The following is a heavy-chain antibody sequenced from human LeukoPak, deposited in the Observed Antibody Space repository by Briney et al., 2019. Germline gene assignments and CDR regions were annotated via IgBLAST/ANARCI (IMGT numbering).Heavy chain of an antibody. D-gene: IGHD6-19*01. CDR2: LNWNGGST. V-gene: IGHV3-20*04. CDR1: GFIFDDYG. CDR3: AKSASSGPLYYFDS. J-gene: IGHJ4*02. Sequence: PGGSLRLSCAASGFIFDDYGMGWVRQAPGKGLEWVSVLNWNGGSTGSADSVKGRFIISRDNAKNCLYLQMNSLRAEDTALYYCAKSASSGPLYYFDSWGQGTLVTVSS.